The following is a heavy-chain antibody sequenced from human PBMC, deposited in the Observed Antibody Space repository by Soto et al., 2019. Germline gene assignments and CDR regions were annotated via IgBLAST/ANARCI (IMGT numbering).Heavy chain of an antibody. J-gene: IGHJ5*02. Sequence: GGSLRLSCAASGFTFSSYGMQWVRQAPGKGLEWVAVISYDGSNKYYADSVKGRFTISRDNSKNTLYLQMNSLRAEDTAVYYCAKDGGAAYCGGDCYLDPWGQGTLVTVSS. CDR3: AKDGGAAYCGGDCYLDP. CDR1: GFTFSSYG. D-gene: IGHD2-21*02. V-gene: IGHV3-30*18. CDR2: ISYDGSNK.